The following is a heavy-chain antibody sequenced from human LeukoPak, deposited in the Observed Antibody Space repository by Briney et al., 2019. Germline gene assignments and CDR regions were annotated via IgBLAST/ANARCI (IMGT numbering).Heavy chain of an antibody. CDR1: GFTFSRYS. CDR2: ISSSSSYI. D-gene: IGHD3-16*01. J-gene: IGHJ6*02. CDR3: ARDMAWGLYYGMDV. Sequence: PGGSLRLSCAASGFTFSRYSMNWVRQAPGKGLEWVSSISSSSSYIYYADSVKGRFTISRDNAKNSLYLQMNSLRAEDTAVYYCARDMAWGLYYGMDVWGQGTTVTVSS. V-gene: IGHV3-21*01.